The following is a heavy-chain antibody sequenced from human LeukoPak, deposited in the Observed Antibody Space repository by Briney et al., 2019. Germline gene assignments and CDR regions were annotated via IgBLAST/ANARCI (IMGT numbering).Heavy chain of an antibody. Sequence: SQTLSLTCAISGDSVSSNSAAWNWIRQSPSGGLEWLGRTYYRSKWYNDYAVSMKSRITINPDTSKDQFSLQLNSVTPEDTAVYYCARDAGSGWSSFDYWGQGTLVTVSS. J-gene: IGHJ4*02. CDR3: ARDAGSGWSSFDY. D-gene: IGHD6-19*01. CDR2: TYYRSKWYN. CDR1: GDSVSSNSAA. V-gene: IGHV6-1*01.